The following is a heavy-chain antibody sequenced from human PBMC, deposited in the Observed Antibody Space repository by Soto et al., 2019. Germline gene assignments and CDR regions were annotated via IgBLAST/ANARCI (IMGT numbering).Heavy chain of an antibody. CDR1: GYTLTELS. CDR2: FDPEDGET. D-gene: IGHD3-10*01. V-gene: IGHV1-24*01. J-gene: IGHJ6*02. Sequence: QVQLVQSGAEVKKPGASVKVSCKVSGYTLTELSMHWVRQAPGKGLEWMGGFDPEDGETIYAQKFQGRVTMTEDTSTDTAYMELSRLRSEDTAVYYCATSRITMVRGRPRNYYGMDVWGQGTTVTVSS. CDR3: ATSRITMVRGRPRNYYGMDV.